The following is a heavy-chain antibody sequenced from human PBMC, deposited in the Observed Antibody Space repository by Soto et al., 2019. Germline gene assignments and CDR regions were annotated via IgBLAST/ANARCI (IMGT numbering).Heavy chain of an antibody. CDR2: INHSGST. CDR1: GVSFSGYY. V-gene: IGHV4-34*01. Sequence: PSETLSLTCAVYGVSFSGYYWSWIRHPPGKGLEWIGEINHSGSTNYNQSLKSRVTISVDTSKNQFSLKLSSVTAADTAVYYCAKTGYSTAWDVNYWGQGTLVTLSS. CDR3: AKTGYSTAWDVNY. J-gene: IGHJ4*02. D-gene: IGHD6-19*01.